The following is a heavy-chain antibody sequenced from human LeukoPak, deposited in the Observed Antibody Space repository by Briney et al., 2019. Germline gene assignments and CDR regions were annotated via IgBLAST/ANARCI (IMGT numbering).Heavy chain of an antibody. CDR2: IVVGSGNT. CDR1: GFTFTSSA. J-gene: IGHJ3*02. V-gene: IGHV1-58*02. CDR3: ARDPHYYDSSGSGDAFDI. D-gene: IGHD3-22*01. Sequence: SVKVSCKASGFTFTSSAMQWVRQARGQRLEWIGWIVVGSGNTNYAQKFQERVTITRDMSTSTAYMELSSLRSEDTAVYYCARDPHYYDSSGSGDAFDIWGQGTMVTVSS.